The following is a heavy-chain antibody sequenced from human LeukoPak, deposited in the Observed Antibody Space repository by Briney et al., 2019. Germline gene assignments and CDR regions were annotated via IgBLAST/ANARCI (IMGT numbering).Heavy chain of an antibody. Sequence: PGGSLRLSCAASGFTFSSYSMNWVRQAPGKGLEWVTSISSSSSYIYYADSVKGRFTISRDNSKNTLYLQMNSLRAEDTAVYYCDGNDYKGKQQLSDYWGQGTLVTVSS. CDR1: GFTFSSYS. V-gene: IGHV3-21*01. D-gene: IGHD6-13*01. CDR3: DGNDYKGKQQLSDY. J-gene: IGHJ4*02. CDR2: ISSSSSYI.